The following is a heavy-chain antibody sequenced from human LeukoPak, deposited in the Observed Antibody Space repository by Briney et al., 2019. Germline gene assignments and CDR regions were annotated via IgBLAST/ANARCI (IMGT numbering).Heavy chain of an antibody. CDR1: GFTFSSYA. D-gene: IGHD2-21*02. J-gene: IGHJ2*01. Sequence: GGSLRLSCAASGFTFSSYAMNWVRQAPGKGLEWVANIKPDGSVGYYVDSVRGRFIISRDNAGNSLYLQMNSLRVEDTALYYCAKDYCGGDCYSGWYFDLWGRGTLVAVSS. CDR2: IKPDGSVG. V-gene: IGHV3-7*03. CDR3: AKDYCGGDCYSGWYFDL.